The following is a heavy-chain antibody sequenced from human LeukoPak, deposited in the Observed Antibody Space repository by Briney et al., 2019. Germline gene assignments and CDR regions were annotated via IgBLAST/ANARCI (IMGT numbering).Heavy chain of an antibody. V-gene: IGHV3-23*01. J-gene: IGHJ3*02. D-gene: IGHD4-17*01. CDR3: AKTFMTTVTQGAFDI. CDR1: GFTFSSYA. CDR2: INGSGGST. Sequence: GGSLRLSCAASGFTFSSYAMSWVRQAPGKGLEWVSAINGSGGSTYYADSVKGRFTISRDNSKNTLYLQMKSLRAEDTAVYYCAKTFMTTVTQGAFDIWGQGTMVTVPS.